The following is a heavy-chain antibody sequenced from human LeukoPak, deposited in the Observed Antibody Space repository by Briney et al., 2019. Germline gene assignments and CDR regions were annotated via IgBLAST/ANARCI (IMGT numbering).Heavy chain of an antibody. CDR3: ARGGYGVPFDY. V-gene: IGHV3-11*01. CDR2: ISSGGSSR. J-gene: IGHJ4*02. Sequence: GGSLRLSCAASGFTFSDYYMSWIRQAPGKGLEWDSYISSGGSSRDYADSVKGRFTISRDNAKNSLYLQVNSLRAEDTAVYYCARGGYGVPFDYWGQGTLVTVSS. CDR1: GFTFSDYY. D-gene: IGHD2-8*01.